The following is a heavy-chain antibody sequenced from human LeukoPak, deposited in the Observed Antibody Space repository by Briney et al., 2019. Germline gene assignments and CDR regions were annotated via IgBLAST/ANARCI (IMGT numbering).Heavy chain of an antibody. CDR1: GFTFSSYS. CDR2: ISSSSSYI. J-gene: IGHJ6*02. CDR3: ARDLIRGKTGDV. V-gene: IGHV3-21*01. D-gene: IGHD1-14*01. Sequence: GGSLRLSCAASGFTFSSYSMNWVRQAPGKGLEWVSSISSSSSYIYYADSVKGRFTISRDNAKNSLYLRMNSLRAEDTAVYYCARDLIRGKTGDVWGQGTTVTVSS.